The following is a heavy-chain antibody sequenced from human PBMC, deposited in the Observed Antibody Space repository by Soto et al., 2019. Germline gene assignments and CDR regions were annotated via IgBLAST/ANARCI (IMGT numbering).Heavy chain of an antibody. Sequence: PGGSLRLSCAASGFTFSSYWMSWVRQAPGKGLEWVANIKQDGSEKYYVDSVKGRFTISRDNAKNSLYLQMNSLRAEDTAVYYCARAFARVRLYYYYYMDVWGKGTTVTVSS. CDR2: IKQDGSEK. V-gene: IGHV3-7*01. J-gene: IGHJ6*03. CDR1: GFTFSSYW. D-gene: IGHD3-10*01. CDR3: ARAFARVRLYYYYYMDV.